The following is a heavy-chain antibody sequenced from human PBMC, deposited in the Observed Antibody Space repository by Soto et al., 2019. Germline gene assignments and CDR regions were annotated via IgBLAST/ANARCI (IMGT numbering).Heavy chain of an antibody. V-gene: IGHV3-30*18. D-gene: IGHD5-18*01. CDR3: AKAIHGNAFDI. CDR2: ISYDGSNK. J-gene: IGHJ3*02. Sequence: QVQLVESGGGLVQPGRSLRLSCAASGFIFSSYGMYWVRQAPGKGLEWVAVISYDGSNKYYADSVKGRFTISRDNSKNTRYLQMNSLNAEDTAVYYCAKAIHGNAFDIGGQVTRLTVSS. CDR1: GFIFSSYG.